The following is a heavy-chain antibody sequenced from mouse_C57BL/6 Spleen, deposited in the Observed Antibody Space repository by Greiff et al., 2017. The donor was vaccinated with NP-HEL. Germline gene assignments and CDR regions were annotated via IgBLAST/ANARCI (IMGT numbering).Heavy chain of an antibody. J-gene: IGHJ1*03. Sequence: QVQLQQSGAELARPGASVKLSCKASGYTFISYGISWVKQRTGQGLEWIGEIYPRSGSTYYNEKFKGKATLTADKSSSTAYMELRSRTSEDSAVYFCASWTITTVVAPTPYFDVWGTGTTVTVSS. CDR3: ASWTITTVVAPTPYFDV. CDR1: GYTFISYG. CDR2: IYPRSGST. D-gene: IGHD1-1*01. V-gene: IGHV1-81*01.